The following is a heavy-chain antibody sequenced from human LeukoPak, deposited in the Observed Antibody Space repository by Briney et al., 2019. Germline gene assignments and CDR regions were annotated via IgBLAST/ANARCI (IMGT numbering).Heavy chain of an antibody. CDR2: IYYSGST. V-gene: IGHV4-59*01. J-gene: IGHJ6*02. CDR3: ARRLRYYCGMDV. CDR1: GGSISSYY. Sequence: PSETLSLTCTVSGGSISSYYWSWIRQPPGKGLEWIGYIYYSGSTNYNPSLKSRVTISVDTSKNQFSLKLSSVTAADTAVYYCARRLRYYCGMDVWGQGTTVTVSS.